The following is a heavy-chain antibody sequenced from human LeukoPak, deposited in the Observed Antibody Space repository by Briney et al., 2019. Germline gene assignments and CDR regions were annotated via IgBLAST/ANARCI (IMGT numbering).Heavy chain of an antibody. D-gene: IGHD6-6*01. CDR3: ARGQGYSSSSRIPLKGYFDY. J-gene: IGHJ4*02. CDR2: IIPIFGTA. V-gene: IGHV1-69*13. CDR1: GGTFSSYA. Sequence: ASVKVSCKASGGTFSSYAISWVRRAPGQGLEWMGGIIPIFGTANYAQKFQGRVTITADESTSTAYMELSSLRSEDTAVYYCARGQGYSSSSRIPLKGYFDYWGQGTLVTVSS.